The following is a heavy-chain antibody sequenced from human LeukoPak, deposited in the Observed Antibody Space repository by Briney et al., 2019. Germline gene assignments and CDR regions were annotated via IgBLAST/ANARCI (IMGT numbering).Heavy chain of an antibody. CDR3: ARPGYYYGSGSSYYFDY. V-gene: IGHV1-8*01. CDR2: MNPNSGNT. J-gene: IGHJ4*02. CDR1: GYTFTSYD. Sequence: ASVKVSCKASGYTFTSYDINWVRQATEQGLEWMGWMNPNSGNTGYAQKFQGRVTMTRNTSISTAYMELSSLRSGDTAVYYCARPGYYYGSGSSYYFDYWGQGTLVTVSS. D-gene: IGHD3-10*01.